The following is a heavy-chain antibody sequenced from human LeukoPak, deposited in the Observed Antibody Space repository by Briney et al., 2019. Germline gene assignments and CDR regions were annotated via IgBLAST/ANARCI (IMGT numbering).Heavy chain of an antibody. CDR3: AKDRVYDSSGYYSMGAFDI. CDR2: ISGSGGST. V-gene: IGHV3-23*01. CDR1: GFTFSSYA. Sequence: PGGSLRLSCAASGFTFSSYAMSWVRQAPGKGLEWVSAISGSGGSTYYADSVKGRFTISRDNSKNTLYLQMNSLRAEDTAVYYCAKDRVYDSSGYYSMGAFDIWGQGTMVTVSS. D-gene: IGHD3-22*01. J-gene: IGHJ3*02.